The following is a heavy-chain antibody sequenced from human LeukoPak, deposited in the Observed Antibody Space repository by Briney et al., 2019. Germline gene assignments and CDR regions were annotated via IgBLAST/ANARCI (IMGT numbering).Heavy chain of an antibody. CDR1: GYTFTSYD. CDR3: ARGPPGGVWLQIRGDFDY. J-gene: IGHJ4*02. CDR2: MNPNSGNT. D-gene: IGHD5-24*01. V-gene: IGHV1-8*01. Sequence: GASVKVSCKASGYTFTSYDINWVRQATGQGLEWMGWMNPNSGNTGYAQKFQGRVTMTRNTSVSTAYVELSSLRSEDTAVYCCARGPPGGVWLQIRGDFDYWGQGTLVTVSS.